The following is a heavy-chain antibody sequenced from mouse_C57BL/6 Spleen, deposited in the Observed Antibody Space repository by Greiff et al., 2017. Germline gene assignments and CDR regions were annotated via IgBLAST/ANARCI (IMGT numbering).Heavy chain of an antibody. Sequence: DVQLVESEGGLVQPGSSMKLSCTASGFTFSDYYMAWVRQVPEKGLEWVANINYDGSSTYYLDSLKSRFIISRDNAKNILYLQMSSLKSEDTATYYCARADYYGSILLFDYWGQGTTLTVSS. D-gene: IGHD1-1*01. CDR2: INYDGSST. CDR1: GFTFSDYY. V-gene: IGHV5-16*01. J-gene: IGHJ2*01. CDR3: ARADYYGSILLFDY.